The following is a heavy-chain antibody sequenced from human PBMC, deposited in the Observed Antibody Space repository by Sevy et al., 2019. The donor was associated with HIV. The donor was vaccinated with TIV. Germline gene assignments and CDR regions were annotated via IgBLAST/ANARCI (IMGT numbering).Heavy chain of an antibody. CDR2: ITSSSDYI. V-gene: IGHV3-21*01. J-gene: IGHJ4*02. D-gene: IGHD3-22*01. CDR3: ARDRRTLNYYASSGYNYYFDY. Sequence: GGSLRLSCAASGFTFSNYNMNWVRQAPGKGLEWVSSITSSSDYIYDADSVKGRFTISRDNAKNSIYLQMNSLRAEDTAVYYCARDRRTLNYYASSGYNYYFDYWGQGTLVTVSS. CDR1: GFTFSNYN.